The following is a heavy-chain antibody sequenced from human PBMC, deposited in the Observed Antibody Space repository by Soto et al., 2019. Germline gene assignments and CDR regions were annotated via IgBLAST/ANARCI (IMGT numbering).Heavy chain of an antibody. CDR1: GYTFTSFA. D-gene: IGHD2-2*01. Sequence: QVQLVQSGAEVRKPGASVKVSCKASGYTFTSFAINWVRQAPGQRLEWVGWINAGNGATTYSQNFQGRFTITRDTSANTASMELRSLRFEDTAVYYCARFCSSSLCYAAFDYWGQGTLVTVSS. CDR3: ARFCSSSLCYAAFDY. V-gene: IGHV1-3*01. J-gene: IGHJ4*02. CDR2: INAGNGAT.